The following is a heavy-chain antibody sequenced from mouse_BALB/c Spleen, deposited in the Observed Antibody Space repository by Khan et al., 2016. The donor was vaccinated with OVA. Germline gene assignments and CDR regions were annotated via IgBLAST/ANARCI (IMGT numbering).Heavy chain of an antibody. V-gene: IGHV1-4*01. D-gene: IGHD2-14*01. CDR3: ARRTTGDTMDY. CDR1: GYTFTSNT. CDR2: INPRSGYT. J-gene: IGHJ4*01. Sequence: VQLQESGAELARPGASVRMSCKASGYTFTSNTMHWVKKRPGQGLEWIGYINPRSGYTNFNQNFKDKATLTADKSSSTAYMQLSSLTSEDSAVYYCARRTTGDTMDYWGQGTSVTVSS.